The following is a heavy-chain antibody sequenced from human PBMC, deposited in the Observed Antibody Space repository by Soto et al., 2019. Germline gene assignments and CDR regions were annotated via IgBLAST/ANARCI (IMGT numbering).Heavy chain of an antibody. V-gene: IGHV4-30-2*01. CDR3: ASAVAVDYCFYYGHVGRLSGIYV. D-gene: IGHD1-26*01. Sequence: SETRSLTCAVSGGAISRGGYSWCWIRQPPGKGLEWIGYIYHSGSTYYNPSLKSRVTISVDRSKNQFSLKLSSVTAADTAVYYCASAVAVDYCFYYGHVGRLSGIYVWAQGTTVPASS. J-gene: IGHJ6*02. CDR1: GGAISRGGYS. CDR2: IYHSGST.